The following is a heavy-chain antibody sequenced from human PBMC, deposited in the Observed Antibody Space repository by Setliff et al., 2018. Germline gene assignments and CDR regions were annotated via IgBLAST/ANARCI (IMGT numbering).Heavy chain of an antibody. CDR1: GGSISSGSYY. D-gene: IGHD2-15*01. Sequence: SETLSLTCTVSGGSISSGSYYWTWIRQPAGKGLEWIGHFYTSGITSYNPSLKSRVTISVDTSKNQFSLKLSSVTAADTAVYYCARDSGFIGHCTGGICFSYWGQGRLVTVSS. V-gene: IGHV4-61*09. J-gene: IGHJ4*02. CDR3: ARDSGFIGHCTGGICFSY. CDR2: FYTSGIT.